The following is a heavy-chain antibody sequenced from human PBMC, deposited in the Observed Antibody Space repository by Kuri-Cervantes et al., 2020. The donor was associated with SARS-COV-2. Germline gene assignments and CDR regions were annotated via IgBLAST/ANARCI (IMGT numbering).Heavy chain of an antibody. J-gene: IGHJ5*02. Sequence: ESLKISCAVSGYSISSGYYWGWIRQPPGKGLEWIGSIYHSGSTYYNPSLKSRVTISVDTSKNQFSLKLSSVTAADTAVYYCARGAYWFDPWGQGTLVTVSS. CDR3: ARGAYWFDP. CDR2: IYHSGST. V-gene: IGHV4-38-2*01. CDR1: GYSISSGYY.